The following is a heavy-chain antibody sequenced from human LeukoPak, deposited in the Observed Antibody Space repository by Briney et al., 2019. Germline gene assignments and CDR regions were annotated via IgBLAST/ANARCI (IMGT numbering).Heavy chain of an antibody. CDR1: GGSISHYY. J-gene: IGHJ6*02. D-gene: IGHD4-17*01. CDR2: IYYSGTT. CDR3: AREDPQTTVPEGMDV. V-gene: IGHV4-59*01. Sequence: SETLSLTGTVSGGSISHYYRSWIRQSPGKGLEWIGYIYYSGTTNYNPSLKSRVTISVDTSRNQFSLQLRSVTAADTAVYYCAREDPQTTVPEGMDVWGQGTTVIVSS.